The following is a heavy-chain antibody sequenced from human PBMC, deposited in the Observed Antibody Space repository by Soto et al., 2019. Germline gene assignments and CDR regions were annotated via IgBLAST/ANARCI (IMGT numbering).Heavy chain of an antibody. CDR3: ARGLGFCISTSCYRYFDA. Sequence: SETLSLTCAVSGDSISSGGYSWSWIRQPPGKGLEWIGYIHHTGSTYYNPSLNSRVTISIDRSKNQFSLNLTSVTAADTAVYYCARGLGFCISTSCYRYFDAWGQGTLVTVSS. CDR1: GDSISSGGYS. J-gene: IGHJ4*02. CDR2: IHHTGST. D-gene: IGHD2-2*01. V-gene: IGHV4-30-2*01.